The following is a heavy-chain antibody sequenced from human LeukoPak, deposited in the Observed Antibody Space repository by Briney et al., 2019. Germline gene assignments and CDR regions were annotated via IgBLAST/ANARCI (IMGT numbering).Heavy chain of an antibody. Sequence: GGSLRLSCAASGFTFSSYSMNWVRQAPGKGLEWVSSISSSSSYIYYADSVKGRFTISRDNAKNSLYLQINSLRAEDTAVYYCAKGGDKITMIVVARYNWFDPWGQGTPVTVSS. V-gene: IGHV3-21*04. D-gene: IGHD3-22*01. J-gene: IGHJ5*02. CDR3: AKGGDKITMIVVARYNWFDP. CDR2: ISSSSSYI. CDR1: GFTFSSYS.